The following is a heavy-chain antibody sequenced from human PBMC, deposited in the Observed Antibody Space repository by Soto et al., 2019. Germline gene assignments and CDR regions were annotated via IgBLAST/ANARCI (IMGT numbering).Heavy chain of an antibody. J-gene: IGHJ6*02. CDR3: ARDRGSSGYYDTSLGMDV. CDR2: IIPIFGTA. V-gene: IGHV1-69*06. CDR1: GGTFSSYA. Sequence: QVQLVQSGAEVKKPGSSVKVSCKASGGTFSSYAISWVRQAPGQGLEWMGGIIPIFGTANYAQKFQGRVTITADKSTSTAYMELSSLRAEDTAVYYCARDRGSSGYYDTSLGMDVWGQGTTVTVSS. D-gene: IGHD3-22*01.